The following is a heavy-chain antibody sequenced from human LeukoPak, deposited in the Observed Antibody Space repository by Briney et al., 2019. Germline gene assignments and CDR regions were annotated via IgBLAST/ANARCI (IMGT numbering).Heavy chain of an antibody. CDR1: GGSISSYY. J-gene: IGHJ6*04. Sequence: SETLSLTCTVSGGSISSYYWSWIRQPPGKGLEWIGYIYYSGSTNYNPSLKSRVTISVDTSKNQFSLELSSVTAADTAVYYCARAQSGSGWYNYYYYGMDVWGKGTTVTVSS. CDR3: ARAQSGSGWYNYYYYGMDV. D-gene: IGHD6-19*01. V-gene: IGHV4-59*01. CDR2: IYYSGST.